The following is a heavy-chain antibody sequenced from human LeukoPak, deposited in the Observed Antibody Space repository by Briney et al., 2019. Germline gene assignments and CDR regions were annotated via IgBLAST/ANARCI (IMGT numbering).Heavy chain of an antibody. V-gene: IGHV1-2*02. Sequence: ASVKVSCKASGYTFTGYYMHWVRQTPGQGLEWMGWINPNSGGTNYAQKFQGRVTMTRDTSISTAYMELSRLRSDDTAVYYCARASSVDPIAAAGTGSYYFDYWGQGTLVTVSS. CDR1: GYTFTGYY. D-gene: IGHD6-13*01. CDR3: ARASSVDPIAAAGTGSYYFDY. J-gene: IGHJ4*02. CDR2: INPNSGGT.